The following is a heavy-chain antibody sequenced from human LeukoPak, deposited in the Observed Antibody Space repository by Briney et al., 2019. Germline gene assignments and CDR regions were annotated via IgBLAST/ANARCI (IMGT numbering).Heavy chain of an antibody. CDR3: AKDLSGSYFFDY. V-gene: IGHV3-23*01. CDR2: ISGSGGGT. D-gene: IGHD1-26*01. Sequence: GGSLRLSCAASGFTFSSYAMSWVRQAPGKGLEWVSAISGSGGGTYYADSVKGRFTISRDNSKNTLYLQMNSLRAEDTAVYYCAKDLSGSYFFDYWGQGTLVTVSS. CDR1: GFTFSSYA. J-gene: IGHJ4*02.